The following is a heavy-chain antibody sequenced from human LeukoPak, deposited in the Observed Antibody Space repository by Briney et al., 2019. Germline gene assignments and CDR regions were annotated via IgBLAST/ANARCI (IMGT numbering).Heavy chain of an antibody. D-gene: IGHD2/OR15-2a*01. CDR3: ARGIGIGAFDT. J-gene: IGHJ3*02. CDR2: VNVDGRST. V-gene: IGHV3-74*01. CDR1: GFTFGSYW. Sequence: GGSLRLSCAASGFTFGSYWMHWVRQAPGKGLVWVSRVNVDGRSTTYADSVKGRLTISRDNAKKTLYLQINSLRPEDTAFYYCARGIGIGAFDTWGRGTKVTVSS.